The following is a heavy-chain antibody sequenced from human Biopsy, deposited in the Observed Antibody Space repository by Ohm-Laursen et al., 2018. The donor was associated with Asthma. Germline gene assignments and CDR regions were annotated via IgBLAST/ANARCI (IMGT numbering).Heavy chain of an antibody. CDR1: GFTFSDYD. V-gene: IGHV3-30-3*01. CDR2: ISYDGTNK. D-gene: IGHD1-20*01. CDR3: ARDLRSDNWNPWGMDV. Sequence: SLRLSCSASGFTFSDYDMHWVRQAPGKGLEWGAVISYDGTNKDYADSVKGRFTFSRDNSQNTLSLEMNSLRVEDTAVYYCARDLRSDNWNPWGMDVWGLGTTVTVAS. J-gene: IGHJ6*02.